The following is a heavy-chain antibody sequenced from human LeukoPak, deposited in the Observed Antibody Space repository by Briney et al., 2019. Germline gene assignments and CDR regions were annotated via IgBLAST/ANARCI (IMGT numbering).Heavy chain of an antibody. Sequence: GGSLRLSCAASGFIFSSFGMHWVRQAPGKGLEWVAFIRYDGSNKDYADSVKGRFTISRDNPRNTLYLQMNSPRAEDTAIYYCAKDRGDYTNWFDPWGQGTLVTVSS. V-gene: IGHV3-30*02. J-gene: IGHJ5*02. D-gene: IGHD4-17*01. CDR2: IRYDGSNK. CDR3: AKDRGDYTNWFDP. CDR1: GFIFSSFG.